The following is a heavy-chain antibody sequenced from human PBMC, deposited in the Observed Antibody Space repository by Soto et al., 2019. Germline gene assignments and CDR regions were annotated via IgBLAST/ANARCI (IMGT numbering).Heavy chain of an antibody. V-gene: IGHV3-11*01. CDR1: GFTFSTYN. CDR3: ARMFSRYDPLYYFDY. D-gene: IGHD1-1*01. CDR2: ISGSGGVI. J-gene: IGHJ4*02. Sequence: PGGSLRLSCAASGFTFSTYNMIWIRQAPGKGLEWISYISGSGGVIYYADSVRGRFTISRDNAKNSLYLQMSSLRAEDTAVYYCARMFSRYDPLYYFDYWGQGTLVTVSS.